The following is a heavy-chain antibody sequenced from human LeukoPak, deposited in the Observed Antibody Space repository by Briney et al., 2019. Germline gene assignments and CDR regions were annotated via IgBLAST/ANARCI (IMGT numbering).Heavy chain of an antibody. V-gene: IGHV1-2*02. CDR2: INPKSGGT. CDR1: GYTFTGYY. J-gene: IGHJ4*02. Sequence: PLASVKVSCKASGYTFTGYYMHWVRQAPGQGLEWMGWINPKSGGTNYTQKFQGRVTMTRDTSISTAYLELSRLRSDDTAVYYCARIYYDSSGSHGMALAGSDYWGQGTLVTVSS. CDR3: ARIYYDSSGSHGMALAGSDY. D-gene: IGHD3-22*01.